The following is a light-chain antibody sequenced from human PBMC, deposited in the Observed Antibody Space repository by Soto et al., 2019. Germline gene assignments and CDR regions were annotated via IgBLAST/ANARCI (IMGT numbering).Light chain of an antibody. J-gene: IGKJ4*01. V-gene: IGKV4-1*01. CDR1: QTVLYSSNNKNY. CDR3: QQYYTTPLT. CDR2: WAS. Sequence: DIVMTQSPDSLAVSLGERATINCKSSQTVLYSSNNKNYLAWYQQKPGQPPKLLIYWASTRESGVPDRFSDSGSGTDFTLTIGSLQAEDVAIYYCQQYYTTPLTFGGGTKVEIK.